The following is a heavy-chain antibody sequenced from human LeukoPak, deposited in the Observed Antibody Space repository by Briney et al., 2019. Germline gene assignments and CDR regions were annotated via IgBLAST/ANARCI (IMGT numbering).Heavy chain of an antibody. V-gene: IGHV4-59*01. J-gene: IGHJ4*02. CDR3: ARRDPTTGRYFDY. D-gene: IGHD3-10*01. CDR2: IYYSGST. CDR1: GGSISSYY. Sequence: SETLSLTCTVSGGSISSYYWSWIRQPPGKGLEWIGYIYYSGSTNYNPPLKSRVTISVDTSKNQFSLKLSSVTAADTAVYYSARRDPTTGRYFDYWGQGTLVTVSS.